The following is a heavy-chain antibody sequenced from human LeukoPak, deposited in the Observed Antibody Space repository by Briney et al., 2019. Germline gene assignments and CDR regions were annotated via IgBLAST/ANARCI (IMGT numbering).Heavy chain of an antibody. CDR3: ARAGGYYSYYYGMDV. D-gene: IGHD3-10*01. J-gene: IGHJ6*02. V-gene: IGHV4-59*01. CDR2: IYYSGST. Sequence: SETLSLTCTVSGGSISSYYWSWIRQPPGKGLEWIGYIYYSGSTNYNPSLKSRVTISVNTSKNQFSLKLSSVTAADTAVYYCARAGGYYSYYYGMDVWGQGTTVTVSS. CDR1: GGSISSYY.